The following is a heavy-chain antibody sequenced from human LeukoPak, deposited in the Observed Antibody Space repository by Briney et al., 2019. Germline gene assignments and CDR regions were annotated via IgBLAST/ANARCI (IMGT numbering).Heavy chain of an antibody. CDR2: IWFDGTNK. Sequence: GGSLRLSCAASGFTFNSYGMHWVRQAPGRGLEWVAVIWFDGTNKYYADSVKGRFTISRDNSKNTLYLQMNSLRAEDTAVYYCAKVESGNYIANGEFDYWGQGTLVTVSS. J-gene: IGHJ4*02. CDR3: AKVESGNYIANGEFDY. D-gene: IGHD6-13*01. V-gene: IGHV3-33*06. CDR1: GFTFNSYG.